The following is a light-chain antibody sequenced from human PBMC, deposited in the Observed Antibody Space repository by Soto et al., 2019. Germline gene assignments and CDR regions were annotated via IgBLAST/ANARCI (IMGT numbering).Light chain of an antibody. J-gene: IGLJ2*01. V-gene: IGLV2-11*01. CDR3: CSYAGSVV. CDR2: DVT. Sequence: QSALTQPRSVSGSPGQSVTISCTGTSSDVGGYNYVSWYQQYPGKAPKLMIYDVTKRPSGVPDRFSGSKSGNTASLTISGLQAEDEADYYCCSYAGSVVFGGGTKVTVL. CDR1: SSDVGGYNY.